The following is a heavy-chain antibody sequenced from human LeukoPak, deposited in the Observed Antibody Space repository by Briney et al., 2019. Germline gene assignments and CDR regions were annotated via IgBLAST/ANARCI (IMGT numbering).Heavy chain of an antibody. J-gene: IGHJ4*02. V-gene: IGHV3-30*04. CDR2: ISYDGTNR. Sequence: PGRSLRLSCTASGFIFSNYAIHWVRQAPGKGLEWVALISYDGTNRNYADSVKGRFIISRDNSKNTLYLQMNRLRGEDTAVYYCARIKAVAGPPSYFDYWGQGTLVIVSS. CDR3: ARIKAVAGPPSYFDY. D-gene: IGHD6-19*01. CDR1: GFIFSNYA.